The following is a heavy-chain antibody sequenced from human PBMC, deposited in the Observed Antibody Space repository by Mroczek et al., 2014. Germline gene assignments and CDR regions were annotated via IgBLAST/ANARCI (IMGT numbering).Heavy chain of an antibody. CDR1: GGSISSSSYY. J-gene: IGHJ3*02. CDR3: ARHLTIFGVAPIFSXFDI. CDR2: IYYSGST. V-gene: IGHV4-39*01. Sequence: QVQLQQSGPGLVKPSETLSLTCTVSGGSISSSSYYWGWIRQPPGKGLEWIGSIYYSGSTYYNPSHKSRVTISVDTSKNQFSLKLSSVTAADTAVYYCARHLTIFGVAPIFSXFDIWGQGTMVT. D-gene: IGHD3-3*01.